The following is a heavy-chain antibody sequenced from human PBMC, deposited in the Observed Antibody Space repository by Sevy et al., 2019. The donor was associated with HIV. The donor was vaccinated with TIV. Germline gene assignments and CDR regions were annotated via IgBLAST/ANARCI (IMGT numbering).Heavy chain of an antibody. CDR3: AKDRGYDFWGGYYYYYYGMDV. Sequence: GGSLRLSCAASGFTFSSYGMHWVRQAPGKGLEWVAFIRYDGSNKYYADSVKGRFTISRDNSKNTLYLQMNSLRAEDTAVYYCAKDRGYDFWGGYYYYYYGMDVWGQGTTVTVSS. V-gene: IGHV3-30*02. J-gene: IGHJ6*02. D-gene: IGHD3-3*01. CDR2: IRYDGSNK. CDR1: GFTFSSYG.